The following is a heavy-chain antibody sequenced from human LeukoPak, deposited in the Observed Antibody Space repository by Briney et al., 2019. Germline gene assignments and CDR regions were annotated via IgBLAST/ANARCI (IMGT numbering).Heavy chain of an antibody. D-gene: IGHD6-6*01. CDR1: GYTFTSYG. J-gene: IGHJ4*02. V-gene: IGHV1-18*01. Sequence: ASVKVSCTASGYTFTSYGISWVRQAPGQGLEWMGWISAYNGNTNYAQKLQGRVTMTTDTSTSTAYMELRSLRSDDTAVYYCARDRGYSSSDFFDYWGQGTLVTVSS. CDR3: ARDRGYSSSDFFDY. CDR2: ISAYNGNT.